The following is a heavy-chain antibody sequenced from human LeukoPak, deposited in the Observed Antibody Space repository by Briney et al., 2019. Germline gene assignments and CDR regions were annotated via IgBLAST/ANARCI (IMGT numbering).Heavy chain of an antibody. CDR1: GFTVSSNY. CDR3: AGANLRYFDWPSLTDY. V-gene: IGHV3-66*01. CDR2: IYSGGST. Sequence: PGGSLRLSCAASGFTVSSNYMSWVRQAPGKGLEGVSVIYSGGSTYYADSVKGRFTISRDNSKNTLYLQMNSLRAEDTAVYYCAGANLRYFDWPSLTDYWGQGTLVTVSS. J-gene: IGHJ4*02. D-gene: IGHD3-9*01.